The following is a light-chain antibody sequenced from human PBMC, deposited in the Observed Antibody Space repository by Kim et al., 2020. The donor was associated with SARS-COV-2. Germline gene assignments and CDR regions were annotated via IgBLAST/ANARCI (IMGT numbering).Light chain of an antibody. J-gene: IGKJ2*01. CDR3: QQYGTSPYT. CDR2: GAS. CDR1: HSISGNY. Sequence: EIVLTQAPDTLSLSPGERATLSCRASHSISGNYLAWYQQKYGQAPRLLIFGASSWAPGVPDRFSGSGSGTDFTLTISGLESEDSAMYYCQQYGTSPYTFGQGTKLEIK. V-gene: IGKV3-20*01.